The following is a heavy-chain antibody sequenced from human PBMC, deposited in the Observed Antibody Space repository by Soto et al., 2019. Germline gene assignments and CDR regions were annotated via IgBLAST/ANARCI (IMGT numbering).Heavy chain of an antibody. J-gene: IGHJ3*02. Sequence: SVKVSCKASGGTYSSYAISWVRQAPGQGLEWMGGIIPIFGTANYAQKFQGRVTITADESTSTAYMELSSLRSEDTAVYYCAREGGSYFGAFDIWGQGTMVTVSS. D-gene: IGHD1-26*01. V-gene: IGHV1-69*13. CDR3: AREGGSYFGAFDI. CDR1: GGTYSSYA. CDR2: IIPIFGTA.